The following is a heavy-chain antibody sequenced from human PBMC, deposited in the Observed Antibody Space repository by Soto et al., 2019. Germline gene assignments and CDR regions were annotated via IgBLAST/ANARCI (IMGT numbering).Heavy chain of an antibody. CDR1: GGSISSYY. J-gene: IGHJ3*02. CDR2: IYNSGST. CDR3: ASRYSSAFDI. D-gene: IGHD6-13*01. Sequence: PSETLSLTCTVSGGSISSYYWSWIRQPPGKGLEWIGYIYNSGSTNYNPSLKSRVTISVDTSKNQFSLKLSSVTAADTAVYYCASRYSSAFDIWGQGKMVTVSS. V-gene: IGHV4-59*08.